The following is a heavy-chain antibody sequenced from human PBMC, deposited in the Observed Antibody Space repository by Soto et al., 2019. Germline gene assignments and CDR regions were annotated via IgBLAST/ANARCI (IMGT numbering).Heavy chain of an antibody. J-gene: IGHJ4*02. CDR2: IIDSGGST. CDR3: AKPPPLAVAGPFDY. Sequence: PWGSMRLPCAVSGFTFSSCAMGRVRQAPGKGLECVSDIIDSGGSTYYADSVKGRFTISRDNSKNTLYLQMNSLRAEDTAVYYCAKPPPLAVAGPFDYWGQGTLVTVSS. V-gene: IGHV3-23*01. D-gene: IGHD6-19*01. CDR1: GFTFSSCA.